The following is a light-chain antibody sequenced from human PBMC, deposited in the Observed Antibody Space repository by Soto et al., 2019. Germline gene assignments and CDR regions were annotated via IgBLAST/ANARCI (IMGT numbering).Light chain of an antibody. CDR3: SSYAGNNRLI. V-gene: IGLV2-8*01. CDR2: EVD. CDR1: GSDVGTYIY. Sequence: QSALTQPPSASGSPGQSVTISCTGTGSDVGTYIYVSWYQQRPGKAPKLMIYEVDKRPSGVPDRFSGSKSVSTASLTVSGLQPEDEADYYCSSYAGNNRLIFGGGTKLTVL. J-gene: IGLJ2*01.